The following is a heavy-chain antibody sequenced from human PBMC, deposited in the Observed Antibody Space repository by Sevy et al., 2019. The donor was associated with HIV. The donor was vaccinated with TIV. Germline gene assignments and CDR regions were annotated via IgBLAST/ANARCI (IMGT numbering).Heavy chain of an antibody. CDR2: ISYDGSNK. CDR1: GFTFSSYA. J-gene: IGHJ4*02. Sequence: GGSLRLSCAASGFTFSSYAMHWVRQAPGKVLEWVAVISYDGSNKYCADSVKGRFTISRDNSKNTLYLQMNSLRAEDTAVYYCAREGVYIVATISGYFDYWGQGTLVTVSS. V-gene: IGHV3-30-3*01. D-gene: IGHD5-12*01. CDR3: AREGVYIVATISGYFDY.